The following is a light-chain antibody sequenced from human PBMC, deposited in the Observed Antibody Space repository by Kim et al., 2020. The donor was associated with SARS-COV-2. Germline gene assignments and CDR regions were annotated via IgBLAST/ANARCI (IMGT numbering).Light chain of an antibody. CDR1: QSVSSNY. V-gene: IGKV3-20*01. CDR3: QHYGTSRVT. J-gene: IGKJ4*01. CDR2: GVS. Sequence: PGEGATLSSRASQSVSSNYLAWYQQKPGQAPRLLIYGVSSRATGIPDRFSGSGSGTDFSLTISRLEPEDFAVYSCQHYGTSRVTFGGGTKVDIK.